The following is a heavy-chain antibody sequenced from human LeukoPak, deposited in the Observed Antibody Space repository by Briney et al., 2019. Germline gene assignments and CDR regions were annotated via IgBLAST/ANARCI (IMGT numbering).Heavy chain of an antibody. D-gene: IGHD6-13*01. J-gene: IGHJ6*04. CDR2: ISYDGSNK. V-gene: IGHV3-30-3*01. CDR1: GFTFSSYA. Sequence: GRSLRLSCAASGFTFSSYAMHWVRQAPGKGLEWVAVISYDGSNKYYADSVKGRFTISRDNSKNTLYLQMNSLRAEDTAVYYCAREPDSSSWYLYYYYGMDVWGKGTTVTVSS. CDR3: AREPDSSSWYLYYYYGMDV.